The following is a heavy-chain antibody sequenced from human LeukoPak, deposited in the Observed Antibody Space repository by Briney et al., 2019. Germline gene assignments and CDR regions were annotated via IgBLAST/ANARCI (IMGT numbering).Heavy chain of an antibody. Sequence: GTSLRLSCTASGFTFSPYAMHWVRQAPGKGLEWVTVTSNDGGIKYYADFVKGRITISRDNSKNPLYLQMNSLRTEDTAVYYCVRDRSYFDSRSHQGFDYWGPGTLVTVSS. CDR2: TSNDGGIK. CDR1: GFTFSPYA. D-gene: IGHD3-10*01. V-gene: IGHV3-30-3*01. J-gene: IGHJ4*02. CDR3: VRDRSYFDSRSHQGFDY.